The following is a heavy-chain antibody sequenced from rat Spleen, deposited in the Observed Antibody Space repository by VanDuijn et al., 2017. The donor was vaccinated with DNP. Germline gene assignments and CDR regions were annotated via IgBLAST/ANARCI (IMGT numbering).Heavy chain of an antibody. Sequence: QVQLKESGPGLVQPSQTLSLTCTVSGFSLTSYNVHWVRQPAGKGLEWMGGIWGDGSTNYNSALKSRLSISRDTSKSQVFLKMNSLQTEDTAIYFCTRDGSYDWYFDFWGPGTMVTVSS. V-gene: IGHV2-30*01. CDR1: GFSLTSYN. CDR3: TRDGSYDWYFDF. J-gene: IGHJ1*01. D-gene: IGHD1-12*02. CDR2: IWGDGST.